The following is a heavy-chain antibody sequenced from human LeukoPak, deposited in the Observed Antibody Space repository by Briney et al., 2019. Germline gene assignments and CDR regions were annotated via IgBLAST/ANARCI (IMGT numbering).Heavy chain of an antibody. V-gene: IGHV3-74*01. CDR2: INSDGSST. D-gene: IGHD6-25*01. CDR3: ARGSRIAAGPDKGRYYYYYMDV. CDR1: GFTFSSYW. Sequence: GGSLRLSCAASGFTFSSYWMHWVRQAPGKGLVWVSRINSDGSSTSYADSVKGRFTISRDDAKNTLYLQMNSLRAEDTAVYYCARGSRIAAGPDKGRYYYYYMDVWGKGTTVTISS. J-gene: IGHJ6*03.